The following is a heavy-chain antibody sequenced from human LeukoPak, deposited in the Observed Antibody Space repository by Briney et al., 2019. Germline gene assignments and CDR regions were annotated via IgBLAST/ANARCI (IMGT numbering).Heavy chain of an antibody. CDR2: ISSSSSYI. J-gene: IGHJ5*02. Sequence: PGGSLRLSCAASGFTFSSYSMNWVRQAPGKGLEWVSSISSSSSYIYYADSVKGRFTISRDNAKNSLYLQMISLRAEDTAVYYCARDGEVYGDYVANWFDPWGQGTLVTVSS. V-gene: IGHV3-21*01. CDR1: GFTFSSYS. D-gene: IGHD4-17*01. CDR3: ARDGEVYGDYVANWFDP.